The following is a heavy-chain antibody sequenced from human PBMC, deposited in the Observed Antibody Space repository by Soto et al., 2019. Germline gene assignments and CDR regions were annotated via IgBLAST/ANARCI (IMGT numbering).Heavy chain of an antibody. CDR1: GGSISSGGYY. D-gene: IGHD2-15*01. Sequence: PSETLSLTCTVSGGSISSGGYYWSWIRQHPGKGLEWIGYIYYSGSTYYNPSLKSRVTISVDTSKNQFSLKLSSVTAADTAVYYCARVPGYCSGGSCYYYYGMDVWGQGTTVTVSS. V-gene: IGHV4-31*03. CDR2: IYYSGST. CDR3: ARVPGYCSGGSCYYYYGMDV. J-gene: IGHJ6*02.